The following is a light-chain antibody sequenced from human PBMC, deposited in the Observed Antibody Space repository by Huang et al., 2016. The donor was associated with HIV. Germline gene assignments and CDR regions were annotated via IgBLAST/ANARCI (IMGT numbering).Light chain of an antibody. CDR3: MQGLQTWT. V-gene: IGKV2-28*01. CDR1: QSLLHSNGHNY. J-gene: IGKJ1*01. Sequence: SVTCRSSQSLLHSNGHNYLDWYWQKPGQSPQLLIYLGSIRASGVPDRFSGSGSGTDFTLRINRVEAGDGGIYYCMQGLQTWTFGQGTKVEI. CDR2: LGS.